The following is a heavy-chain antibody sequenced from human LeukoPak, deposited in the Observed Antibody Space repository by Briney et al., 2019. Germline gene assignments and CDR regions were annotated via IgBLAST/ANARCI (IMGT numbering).Heavy chain of an antibody. CDR3: ARLDCSGGGCYGVDP. CDR2: IFPGDSDT. Sequence: GESLKISCKGSGFSFTSYWIAWVRQMPGKGLEWMGIIFPGDSDTTYSPSFQGLVTISADKSINTAFLQWSSLKASDTAIYYCARLDCSGGGCYGVDPWGQGTLVTVSS. V-gene: IGHV5-51*01. CDR1: GFSFTSYW. D-gene: IGHD2-15*01. J-gene: IGHJ5*02.